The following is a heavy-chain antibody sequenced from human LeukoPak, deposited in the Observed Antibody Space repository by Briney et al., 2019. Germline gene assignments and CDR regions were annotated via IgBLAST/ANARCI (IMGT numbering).Heavy chain of an antibody. CDR3: ARDGGLHTNFDY. CDR2: TKPDGSAE. CDR1: GFSFRNYW. V-gene: IGHV3-7*01. Sequence: GGSLRLSCAASGFSFRNYWMGWVRQAPGQGLEWVANTKPDGSAEYYADSVRGRFTASRDNANNLLYLQMNRLRAEDTAVYYCARDGGLHTNFDYWGQGTLFTVSS. D-gene: IGHD2-15*01. J-gene: IGHJ4*02.